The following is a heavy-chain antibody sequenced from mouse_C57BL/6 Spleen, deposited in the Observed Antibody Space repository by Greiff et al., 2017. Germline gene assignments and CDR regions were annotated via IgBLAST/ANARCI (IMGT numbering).Heavy chain of an antibody. CDR2: ILPGSGST. J-gene: IGHJ4*01. CDR1: GYTFTGYW. Sequence: ESGAELMKPGASVKLSCKATGYTFTGYWIEWVKQRPGHGLEWIGEILPGSGSTNYNEKFKGKATFTADTSSNTAYMQLSSLTTEDSAIYYCARSEIYYGNYIYAMDYWGQGTSVTVSS. D-gene: IGHD2-1*01. V-gene: IGHV1-9*01. CDR3: ARSEIYYGNYIYAMDY.